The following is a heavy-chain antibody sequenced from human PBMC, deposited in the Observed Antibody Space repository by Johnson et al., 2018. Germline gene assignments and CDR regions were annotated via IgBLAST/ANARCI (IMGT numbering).Heavy chain of an antibody. CDR1: GFTFSSHG. Sequence: QVQLVQSGGGVVQHGRSMRLCCAASGFTFSSHGMHWVRQAPGTGLEWVAVIWSDGRKKYYADSVKGRFTVSRDNSKNTLYLQMNSLRAEDTAIYYCARDRGDCSGGSCWGYFQHWGQGTLVTVSS. CDR3: ARDRGDCSGGSCWGYFQH. J-gene: IGHJ1*01. CDR2: IWSDGRKK. V-gene: IGHV3-33*01. D-gene: IGHD2-15*01.